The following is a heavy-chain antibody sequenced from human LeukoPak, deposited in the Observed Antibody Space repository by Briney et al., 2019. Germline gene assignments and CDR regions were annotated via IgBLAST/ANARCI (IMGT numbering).Heavy chain of an antibody. Sequence: SETLSLTCAVYGGSFSGYYWSWIRQPPGKGLEWIGEINRSGSTNYNPSLKSRVTISVDTSKNQFSLKLSSVTAADTAVYYCARGVTGTTQLFDYWGQGTLVTVSS. J-gene: IGHJ4*02. CDR1: GGSFSGYY. CDR2: INRSGST. CDR3: ARGVTGTTQLFDY. D-gene: IGHD1-7*01. V-gene: IGHV4-34*01.